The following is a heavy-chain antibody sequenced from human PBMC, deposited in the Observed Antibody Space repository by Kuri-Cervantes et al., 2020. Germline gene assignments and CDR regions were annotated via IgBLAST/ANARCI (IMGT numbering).Heavy chain of an antibody. J-gene: IGHJ4*02. CDR1: GFTFSNAW. Sequence: GESLKISCAASGFTFSNAWMSWVRQAPGKGLEWVSAISGSGGSTYYADSVKGRFTISRDNSKNTLYLQMNSLRAEDTAVYYCAKRSVRFLEWLSAEFDYWGQGTLVTVSS. D-gene: IGHD3-3*01. CDR3: AKRSVRFLEWLSAEFDY. CDR2: ISGSGGST. V-gene: IGHV3-23*01.